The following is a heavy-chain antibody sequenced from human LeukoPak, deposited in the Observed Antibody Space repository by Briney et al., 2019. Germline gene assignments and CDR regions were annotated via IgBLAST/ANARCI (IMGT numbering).Heavy chain of an antibody. V-gene: IGHV4-59*01. Sequence: SETLSLTCTVSGVSISSYYWSWIRQPPGKGLEWIGHISDSGDTNYTPSLKSRVTISVDTSKKQFSLKLSSVTTADTAVYYCARDSYYDTSGYLNDTFDMWGQGTPVTVSS. CDR2: ISDSGDT. CDR3: ARDSYYDTSGYLNDTFDM. D-gene: IGHD3-22*01. CDR1: GVSISSYY. J-gene: IGHJ3*02.